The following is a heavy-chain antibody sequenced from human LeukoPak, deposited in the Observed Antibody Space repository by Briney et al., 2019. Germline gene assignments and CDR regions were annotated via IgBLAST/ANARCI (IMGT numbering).Heavy chain of an antibody. CDR3: ARDRYSSGWYDY. V-gene: IGHV3-21*01. CDR2: ISSSSSYI. J-gene: IGHJ4*02. D-gene: IGHD6-19*01. Sequence: GGSLRLSCAASGFSFSSYSMNWVRQAPGKGLEWVSSISSSSSYIYYADSVKGRFTISRDNAKNSLYLQMNSLRAEDTAVYYCARDRYSSGWYDYWGQGTLVTVSS. CDR1: GFSFSSYS.